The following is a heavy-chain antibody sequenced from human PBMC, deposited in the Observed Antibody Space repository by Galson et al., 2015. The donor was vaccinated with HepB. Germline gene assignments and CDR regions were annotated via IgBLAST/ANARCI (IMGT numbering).Heavy chain of an antibody. CDR1: GYTFTSYY. CDR2: INPSGGST. D-gene: IGHD1-26*01. J-gene: IGHJ4*02. Sequence: SVKVSCKASGYTFTSYYMHWVRQAPGQGLEWMGIINPSGGSTSYAQKFRGRVTMTRDTSTSTVYMELSSLRSEDTAVYYCARDGEGGIVGATIPGYWGQGTLVTVSS. CDR3: ARDGEGGIVGATIPGY. V-gene: IGHV1-46*01.